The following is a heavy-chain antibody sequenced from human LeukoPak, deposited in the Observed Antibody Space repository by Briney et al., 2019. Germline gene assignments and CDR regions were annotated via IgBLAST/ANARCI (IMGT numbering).Heavy chain of an antibody. CDR1: GFTLSSYA. V-gene: IGHV3-23*01. CDR3: AKGGPGAFDF. D-gene: IGHD2-15*01. CDR2: ISASGGST. Sequence: PGGSLRLSCAASGFTLSSYAMSWVRQAPGKGLEWVSSISASGGSTNYADSVKGRFTISRDNSKNTVYLQMNSLRAEGTAVYYCAKGGPGAFDFWGQGTMVTVSS. J-gene: IGHJ3*01.